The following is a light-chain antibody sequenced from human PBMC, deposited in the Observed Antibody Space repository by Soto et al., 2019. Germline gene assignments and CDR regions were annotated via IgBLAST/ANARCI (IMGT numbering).Light chain of an antibody. V-gene: IGLV2-14*01. CDR2: EVS. CDR1: SSDVGGYNY. Sequence: QSALTQPASVSGSPGQSITISCTGTSSDVGGYNYVSWYQQHPGKAPKLMIYEVSNRPSGVSNRFSGSKSGNTASLTISGIQAEDEADYYCSSYTSSSPDVFGTGTKVTAL. J-gene: IGLJ1*01. CDR3: SSYTSSSPDV.